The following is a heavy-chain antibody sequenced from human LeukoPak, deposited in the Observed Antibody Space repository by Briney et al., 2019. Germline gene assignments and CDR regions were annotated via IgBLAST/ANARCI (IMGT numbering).Heavy chain of an antibody. Sequence: ASVKVSCKASGYTFTGYYMHWVRQAPGQGLEWMGRINPNSCGTNYAQKFQGRVTMTRDTSISTAYMGLSRLRSDDTAVYYCARARKTGGDRYYFDYWGQGTLVTVSS. CDR2: INPNSCGT. CDR1: GYTFTGYY. J-gene: IGHJ4*02. V-gene: IGHV1-2*06. D-gene: IGHD1-14*01. CDR3: ARARKTGGDRYYFDY.